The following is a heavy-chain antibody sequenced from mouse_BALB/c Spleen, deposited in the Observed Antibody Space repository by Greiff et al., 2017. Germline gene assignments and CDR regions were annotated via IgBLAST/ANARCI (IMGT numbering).Heavy chain of an antibody. CDR3: ARGEVRRGYYYAMDY. CDR2: ISSGGST. CDR1: GFTFSSYA. V-gene: IGHV5-6-5*01. J-gene: IGHJ4*01. Sequence: EVQRVESGGGLVKPGGSLKLSCAASGFTFSSYAMSWVRQTPEKRLEWVASISSGGSTYYPDSVKGRFTISRDNARNILYLQMSSLRSEDTAMYYCARGEVRRGYYYAMDYWGQGTSVTVSS. D-gene: IGHD2-14*01.